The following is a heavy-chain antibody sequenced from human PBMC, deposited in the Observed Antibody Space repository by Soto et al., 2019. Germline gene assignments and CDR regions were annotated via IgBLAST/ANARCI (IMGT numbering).Heavy chain of an antibody. D-gene: IGHD6-6*01. V-gene: IGHV3-64*01. CDR1: GLTLSGYA. CDR2: ISSNGVGT. J-gene: IGHJ6*03. CDR3: ARRARPDFYYMDV. Sequence: PGGSLRLSCAASGLTLSGYAMDWVRKDPGKGLEYVSGISSNGVGTYYANSVQGRFTISRDNSKNTVYLQMGSLRPEDMAVYYCARRARPDFYYMDVWGKGTTVTVSS.